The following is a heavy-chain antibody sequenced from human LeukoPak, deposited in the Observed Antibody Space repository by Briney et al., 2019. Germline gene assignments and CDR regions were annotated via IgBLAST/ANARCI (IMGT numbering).Heavy chain of an antibody. V-gene: IGHV4-4*07. Sequence: SETLSLTCTVSGGSISSHYWSWIRQPAGKGLEWIGRIYTSGSTNYNPSLKSRVTMSVDTSKNQFSLKLSSVTAADTAVYYCARDRSEWLRLLRSWYFDLWGRGTLVTVSS. CDR2: IYTSGST. D-gene: IGHD5-12*01. CDR1: GGSISSHY. J-gene: IGHJ2*01. CDR3: ARDRSEWLRLLRSWYFDL.